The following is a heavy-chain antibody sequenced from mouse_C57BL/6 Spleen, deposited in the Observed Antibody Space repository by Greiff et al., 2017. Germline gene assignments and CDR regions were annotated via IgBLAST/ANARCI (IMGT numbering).Heavy chain of an antibody. CDR2: INPYNGDT. D-gene: IGHD2-5*01. CDR1: GYSFTGYF. CDR3: ARRGSDYSNYYWYFDV. J-gene: IGHJ1*03. V-gene: IGHV1-20*01. Sequence: EVQLVESGPELVKPGDSVKISCKASGYSFTGYFMNWVMQSHGKSLEWIGRINPYNGDTFYNQKFKGKATLTVDKSSSTAHMELRSLTSEDSAVYYCARRGSDYSNYYWYFDVWGTGTTVTVSS.